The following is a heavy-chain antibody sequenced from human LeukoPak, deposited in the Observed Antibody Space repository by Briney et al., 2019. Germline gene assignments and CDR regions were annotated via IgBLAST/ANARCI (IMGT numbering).Heavy chain of an antibody. CDR2: MNGEGTTI. CDR3: ATARNFRSAY. V-gene: IGHV3-74*01. J-gene: IGHJ4*02. CDR1: GLTFRTTW. D-gene: IGHD1-7*01. Sequence: GGSLRLSCATSGLTFRTTWMHWVRQAPGKGLMRVSRMNGEGTTIDYADSVKGRFTVSRDYAKNTLFLQMNNLRTEDTALYFCATARNFRSAYWGQGSLVIVSA.